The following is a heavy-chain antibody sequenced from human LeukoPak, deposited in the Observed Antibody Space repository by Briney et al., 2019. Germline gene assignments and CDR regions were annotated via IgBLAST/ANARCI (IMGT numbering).Heavy chain of an antibody. Sequence: GRSLRLSCAASGFTFSSYAMHWVRQAPGKGLEYVSAISSNGGSTYYANSVKGRFTISRDNSKNTLYLQMGSLRAEDMAVYYCARDISRGDYGDYLFDYWGQGTLVTVSS. J-gene: IGHJ4*02. CDR1: GFTFSSYA. D-gene: IGHD4-17*01. CDR2: ISSNGGST. CDR3: ARDISRGDYGDYLFDY. V-gene: IGHV3-64*01.